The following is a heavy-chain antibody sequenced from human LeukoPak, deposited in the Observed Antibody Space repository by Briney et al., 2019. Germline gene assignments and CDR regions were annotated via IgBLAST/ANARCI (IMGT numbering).Heavy chain of an antibody. J-gene: IGHJ2*01. CDR1: GFSFSDYY. Sequence: GGSLRLSCAASGFSFSDYYMHWVRQAPGKGLVWVSRINSDGSSASYADSVKGRFTISTDNAKNTLYLQMNSLRAEDTAVYYCARAASNIVVAGDWYFDLWGRGTLVTVSS. CDR3: ARAASNIVVAGDWYFDL. CDR2: INSDGSSA. D-gene: IGHD6-19*01. V-gene: IGHV3-74*01.